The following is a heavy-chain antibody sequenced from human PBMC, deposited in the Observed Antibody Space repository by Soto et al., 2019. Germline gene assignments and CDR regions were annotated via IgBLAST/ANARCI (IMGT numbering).Heavy chain of an antibody. CDR1: GGIFSTYA. V-gene: IGHV1-69*01. CDR2: IIPLFGTP. D-gene: IGHD3-10*01. Sequence: QVQLVQSGAEVKKPGSSVKVSCKASGGIFSTYAISWLRQAPGQGLEWMGGIIPLFGTPNYAQRFQGRGTMTADESTSTAYMELSRLRSEDTAVYYCTRDRDAYGSGNYSNRLDFWGQGTLVTVSS. J-gene: IGHJ4*02. CDR3: TRDRDAYGSGNYSNRLDF.